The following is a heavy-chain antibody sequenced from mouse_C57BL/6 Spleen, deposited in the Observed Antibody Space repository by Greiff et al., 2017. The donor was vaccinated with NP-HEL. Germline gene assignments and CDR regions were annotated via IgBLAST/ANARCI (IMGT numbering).Heavy chain of an antibody. D-gene: IGHD2-4*01. CDR2: ISYDGSN. V-gene: IGHV3-6*01. J-gene: IGHJ4*01. CDR3: AREDYDPYYYAMDY. Sequence: EVQLKESGPGLVKPSQSLSLTCSVTGYSITSGYYWNWIRQFPGNKLEWMGYISYDGSNKYNPSLKNRISITRDTSKNQFFLKLNSVTTEDTATYYCAREDYDPYYYAMDYWGQGPSVTVSS. CDR1: GYSITSGYY.